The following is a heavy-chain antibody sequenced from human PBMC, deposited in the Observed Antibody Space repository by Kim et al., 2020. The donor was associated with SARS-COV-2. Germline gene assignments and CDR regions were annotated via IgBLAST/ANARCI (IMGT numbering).Heavy chain of an antibody. CDR3: ARVLYYDSTHSLDY. J-gene: IGHJ4*02. D-gene: IGHD3-22*01. Sequence: ASVKVSCKASGYTFTSYGISWVRQAPGQGLEWMGWISAYNGNTNYAQKLQGRVTMTTDTSTSTAYMELRSLRSDDTAVYYCARVLYYDSTHSLDYWGQGTLVTVSS. CDR1: GYTFTSYG. V-gene: IGHV1-18*01. CDR2: ISAYNGNT.